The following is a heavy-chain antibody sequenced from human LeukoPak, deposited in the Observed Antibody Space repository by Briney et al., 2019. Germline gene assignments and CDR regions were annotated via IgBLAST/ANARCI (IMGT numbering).Heavy chain of an antibody. CDR1: GYKITDYY. V-gene: IGHV1-2*02. Sequence: ASVKVSCKASGYKITDYYIHWVRQVPGQGLEWMGWINPHSGGTNYAQTFQGRVTMTRDTSISTAYMELSSLRSDDTAVYFCARAMTTLTQIRRYDFDCWGQGTLVTVSS. CDR2: INPHSGGT. CDR3: ARAMTTLTQIRRYDFDC. D-gene: IGHD4-11*01. J-gene: IGHJ4*02.